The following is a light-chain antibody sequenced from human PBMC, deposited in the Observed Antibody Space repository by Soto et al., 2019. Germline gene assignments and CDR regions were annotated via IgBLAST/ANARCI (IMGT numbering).Light chain of an antibody. Sequence: ETVMTQSPATLSVSPGERATLSCRASQSVSSKLAWYQQKPGQAPRLLIYGASSRAAGIPDRFSGSGSGTDFTLTISSLEPEDFAVYYCHQFATTRSFGQGTKVDIK. V-gene: IGKV3D-15*01. CDR3: HQFATTRS. CDR2: GAS. CDR1: QSVSSK. J-gene: IGKJ1*01.